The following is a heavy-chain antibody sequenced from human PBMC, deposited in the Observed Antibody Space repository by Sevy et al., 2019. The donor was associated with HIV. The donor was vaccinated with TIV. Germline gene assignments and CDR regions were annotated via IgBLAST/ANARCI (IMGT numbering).Heavy chain of an antibody. J-gene: IGHJ3*02. V-gene: IGHV1-69*13. CDR3: AREGGVATTGDHDAFDI. CDR2: IIPIFGTP. CDR1: GDTFSTYV. Sequence: ASLKVSCKASGDTFSTYVLSWVRQAPGQGLEWMGGIIPIFGTPNYAQKFQGRVRITADESASTAYMELSSLRSEDTALYYCAREGGVATTGDHDAFDIWGHGTLVTVSS. D-gene: IGHD7-27*01.